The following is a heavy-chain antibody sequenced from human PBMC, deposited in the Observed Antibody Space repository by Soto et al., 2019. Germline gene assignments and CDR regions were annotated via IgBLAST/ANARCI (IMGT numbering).Heavy chain of an antibody. D-gene: IGHD3-10*01. CDR2: ISSSGSTI. J-gene: IGHJ6*02. V-gene: IGHV3-48*03. Sequence: PGGSLRLSCAASGFTFSSYEMNWVRQAPGKGLEWVSYISSSGSTIYYADSVKGRFTISRDNAKNSLYLQMNSLRAEDTAVYYCARDGDLYYYGSGSYSPYGMDVWGQGTTVTVSS. CDR3: ARDGDLYYYGSGSYSPYGMDV. CDR1: GFTFSSYE.